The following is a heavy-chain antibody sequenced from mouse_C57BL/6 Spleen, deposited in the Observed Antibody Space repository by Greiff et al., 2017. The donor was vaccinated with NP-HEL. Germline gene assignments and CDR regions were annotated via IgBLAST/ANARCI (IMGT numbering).Heavy chain of an antibody. V-gene: IGHV1-22*01. D-gene: IGHD1-1*01. Sequence: EVQLQQSGPELVKPGASVKMSCKASGYTFTDYNMHWVKQSHGKSLEWIGYINPNNGGTSYNQKFKGKATLTVNKSSSTAYMELRSLTSEDSAVYYCAIDYYGSSSGYMDYWGQGTSVTVSS. CDR2: INPNNGGT. J-gene: IGHJ4*01. CDR1: GYTFTDYN. CDR3: AIDYYGSSSGYMDY.